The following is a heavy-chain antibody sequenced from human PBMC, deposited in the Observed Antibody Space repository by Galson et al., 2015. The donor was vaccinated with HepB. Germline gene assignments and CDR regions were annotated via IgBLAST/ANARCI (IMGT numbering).Heavy chain of an antibody. Sequence: SETLSLTCSVSGASLSNTSYYWAWIRQPPGKGLEWIGSMDYGVNIFYNSSLKSRVTISLDTSKNKFSLKMTSVTAADTAVYYCARGYCSGGICYEDVFDVWGQGTTVTVSS. CDR1: GASLSNTSYY. V-gene: IGHV4-39*07. J-gene: IGHJ3*01. D-gene: IGHD2-15*01. CDR3: ARGYCSGGICYEDVFDV. CDR2: MDYGVNI.